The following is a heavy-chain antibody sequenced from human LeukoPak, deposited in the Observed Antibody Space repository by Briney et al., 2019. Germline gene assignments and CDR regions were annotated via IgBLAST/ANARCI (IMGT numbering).Heavy chain of an antibody. V-gene: IGHV1-24*01. J-gene: IGHJ4*02. CDR2: FDPEDGET. D-gene: IGHD3-22*01. CDR1: GYTLTELS. CDR3: ATLAAHYYDSSGYYLDY. Sequence: ASVKVSCKVSGYTLTELSMHWVRQAPGKGLEWMGGFDPEDGETIYAQKFQGRVTMTEDTSTGTAYMELSSLRSEDTAVYYCATLAAHYYDSSGYYLDYWGQGTLVTVSS.